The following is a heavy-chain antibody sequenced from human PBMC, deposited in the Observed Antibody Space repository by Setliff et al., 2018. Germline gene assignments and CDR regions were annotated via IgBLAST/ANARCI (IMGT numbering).Heavy chain of an antibody. CDR2: IDYSGTT. Sequence: PSETLSLTCAVYGGSFSGYYWSWIRQPPGKGLEWIGYIDYSGTTNYNPSLKSRVTISSDTSKRQFSLRLTSVTAADTAVYYCAKAQYSGRPDWRAFDIWGQGTMVTVSS. J-gene: IGHJ3*02. CDR1: GGSFSGYY. D-gene: IGHD1-26*01. V-gene: IGHV4-34*11. CDR3: AKAQYSGRPDWRAFDI.